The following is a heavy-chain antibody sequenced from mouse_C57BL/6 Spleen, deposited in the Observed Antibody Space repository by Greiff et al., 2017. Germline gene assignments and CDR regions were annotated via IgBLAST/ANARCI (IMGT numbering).Heavy chain of an antibody. D-gene: IGHD1-1*01. Sequence: VHVKQSGAELVKPGASVKLSCTASGFNIKDYYMHWVKQRTEQGLEWIGRIDPEDGETKYAPKFQGKATITADTSSNTAYLQLSSLTSEDTAVYYCARLITTVVDYYARDYGGQGTSVTVSS. V-gene: IGHV14-2*01. CDR2: IDPEDGET. J-gene: IGHJ4*01. CDR1: GFNIKDYY. CDR3: ARLITTVVDYYARDY.